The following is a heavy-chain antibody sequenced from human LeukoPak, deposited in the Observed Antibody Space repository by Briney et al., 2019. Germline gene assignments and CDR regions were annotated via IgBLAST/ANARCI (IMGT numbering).Heavy chain of an antibody. V-gene: IGHV4-59*01. CDR2: IYYSGST. J-gene: IGHJ4*02. CDR3: ARGNGSQFDY. Sequence: SETLSLTCTVSGGSISSYYWSWIRQPPGKGLEWIGYIYYSGSTNYNPSLKSRVTISVDTSKNQFSLKLSSVTAADTAVYYCARGNGSQFDYWGQGTLVTVSS. CDR1: GGSISSYY. D-gene: IGHD1-26*01.